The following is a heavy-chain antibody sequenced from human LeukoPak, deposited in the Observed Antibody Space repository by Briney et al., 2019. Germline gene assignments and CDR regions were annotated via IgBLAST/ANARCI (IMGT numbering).Heavy chain of an antibody. D-gene: IGHD3-10*01. J-gene: IGHJ4*02. CDR3: AKKRGSGSLYFDY. CDR2: ISGSGGST. V-gene: IGHV3-23*01. Sequence: PGGSLRLSCAASGFTFSDYYMSWVRQAPGKGLEWVSTISGSGGSTYYADSVKGRFTISRDNSKNTLYLQMNSLRAEDTAVYYCAKKRGSGSLYFDYWGQGTLVTVSS. CDR1: GFTFSDYY.